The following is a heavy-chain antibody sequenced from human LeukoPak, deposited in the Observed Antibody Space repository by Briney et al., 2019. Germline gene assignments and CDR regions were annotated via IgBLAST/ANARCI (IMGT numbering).Heavy chain of an antibody. CDR1: GFTFSSYE. D-gene: IGHD3-22*01. V-gene: IGHV3-48*03. Sequence: TGGSLRLSCAASGFTFSSYEMNWVRQAPGKGLEWVSYISSSGSTIYYADSVKGRFTISRDNAKNSLYLQMNSLRAEDTAVYYCAREDSSGYDAFDIWGQGTRVTVSS. CDR3: AREDSSGYDAFDI. J-gene: IGHJ3*02. CDR2: ISSSGSTI.